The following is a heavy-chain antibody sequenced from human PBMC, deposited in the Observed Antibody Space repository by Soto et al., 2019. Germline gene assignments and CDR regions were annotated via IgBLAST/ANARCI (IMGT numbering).Heavy chain of an antibody. V-gene: IGHV3-48*01. CDR1: GFSFSGYS. D-gene: IGHD6-13*01. CDR2: INSGGTAI. J-gene: IGHJ4*02. Sequence: GGSLRLSCVASGFSFSGYSMNWVRQAPGKGLQWVSFINSGGTAIYYADSVKGRFTISRDNAKNSLYLQMNSLRVEDTAVYYCATHPYSSGWYCWGQGTLVTVSS. CDR3: ATHPYSSGWYC.